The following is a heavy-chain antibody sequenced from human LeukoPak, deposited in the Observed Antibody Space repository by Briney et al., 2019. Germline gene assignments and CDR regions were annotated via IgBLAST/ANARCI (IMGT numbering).Heavy chain of an antibody. D-gene: IGHD2-15*01. CDR3: ARRGIDGFYYFDY. CDR1: GGTFISYA. V-gene: IGHV1-69*13. Sequence: SVKVSCKASGGTFISYAISWVRQAPGQGLEWMEGIIPIFGTANYAQKFQGRVTITADESTSTAYMELSSLRSEDTAVYYCARRGIDGFYYFDYWGQGTLVTVSS. J-gene: IGHJ4*02. CDR2: IIPIFGTA.